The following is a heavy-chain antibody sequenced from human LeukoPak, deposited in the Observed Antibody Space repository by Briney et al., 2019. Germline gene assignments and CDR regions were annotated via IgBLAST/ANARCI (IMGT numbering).Heavy chain of an antibody. J-gene: IGHJ6*03. V-gene: IGHV3-23*01. CDR1: GFTFNEYV. D-gene: IGHD4-11*01. CDR3: VKEADSSGTYYMDV. Sequence: PGGSLTLSCAVSGFTFNEYVMSWVRQAPGSGLEWVSAVSSSGFSTYYADSVKGRFTISRDNFKNTLYLQLNSLRGEDTAVYYCVKEADSSGTYYMDVWGKGTTVTVSS. CDR2: VSSSGFST.